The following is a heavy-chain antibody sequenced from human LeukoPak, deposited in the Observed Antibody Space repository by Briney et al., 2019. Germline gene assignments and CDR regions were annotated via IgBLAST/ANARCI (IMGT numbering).Heavy chain of an antibody. CDR1: GYTFTSYD. CDR3: ARGADSGYDLSDFDY. V-gene: IGHV1-8*03. Sequence: GASVKVSCKASGYTFTSYDINWVRQATGQGLEWMGWMNPNSGNTGYAQKFQGRVTITRNTSISTAYMEQSSLRSEDTAVYYCARGADSGYDLSDFDYWGQGTLVTVSS. CDR2: MNPNSGNT. J-gene: IGHJ4*02. D-gene: IGHD5-12*01.